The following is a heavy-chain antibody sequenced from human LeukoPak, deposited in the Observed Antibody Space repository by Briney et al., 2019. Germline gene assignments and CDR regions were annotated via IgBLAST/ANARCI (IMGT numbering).Heavy chain of an antibody. D-gene: IGHD6-19*01. CDR3: ARVGYSSGSGHDY. CDR2: ISSSGSTI. Sequence: PGGSLRLSCAASGFTFSSYEMNWVRQAPGKGLEWVSYISSSGSTIYYADSVKGRFTTSRDNAKNSLYLQMNSLRAEDTAVYYCARVGYSSGSGHDYWGQGTLVTVSS. V-gene: IGHV3-48*03. J-gene: IGHJ4*02. CDR1: GFTFSSYE.